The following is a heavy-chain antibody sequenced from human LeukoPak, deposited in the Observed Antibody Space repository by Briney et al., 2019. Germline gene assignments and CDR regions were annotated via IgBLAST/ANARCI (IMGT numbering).Heavy chain of an antibody. J-gene: IGHJ4*02. Sequence: KPSETLSLTCTVSGGSISSGDYYWSWIRQPPGKGLEWIGYIYYSGSTYYNPSLKSRVTISIDTSKNQFSLKLDSVTAADTAVYYCARNHYDFWIGLGDSWGQGILVTVSS. CDR2: IYYSGST. V-gene: IGHV4-30-4*01. CDR1: GGSISSGDYY. CDR3: ARNHYDFWIGLGDS. D-gene: IGHD3-3*01.